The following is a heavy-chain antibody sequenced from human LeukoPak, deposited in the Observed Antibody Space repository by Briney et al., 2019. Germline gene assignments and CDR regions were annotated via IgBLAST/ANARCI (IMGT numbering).Heavy chain of an antibody. V-gene: IGHV4-34*01. CDR3: ARVPPTVTTTNYYHYYYMDV. Sequence: SETLSLTCAVYGGSFSGYYWSWIRQPPGKGLEWIGEINHSGSTNYNPSLKSRVTISVDTSKNQFSLKLSSVTAADTAVYYCARVPPTVTTTNYYHYYYMDVWGKGTTVTVSS. D-gene: IGHD4-17*01. J-gene: IGHJ6*03. CDR2: INHSGST. CDR1: GGSFSGYY.